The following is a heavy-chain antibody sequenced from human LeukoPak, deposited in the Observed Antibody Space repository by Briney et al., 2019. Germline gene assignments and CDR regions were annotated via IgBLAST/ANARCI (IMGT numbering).Heavy chain of an antibody. Sequence: GGSLRLSCAASGFTFSSYSMNWVRQAPGKGLEWVSSISSSSSYIYYADSVKGRFTISRDNAKNSLYLQMNSLRAEDTAVYYCARDGGYSYGYPLDYWGQGALVTVSS. CDR2: ISSSSSYI. CDR3: ARDGGYSYGYPLDY. J-gene: IGHJ4*02. D-gene: IGHD5-18*01. V-gene: IGHV3-21*01. CDR1: GFTFSSYS.